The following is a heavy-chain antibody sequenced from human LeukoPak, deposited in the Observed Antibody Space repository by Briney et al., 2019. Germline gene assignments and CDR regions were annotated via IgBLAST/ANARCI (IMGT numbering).Heavy chain of an antibody. V-gene: IGHV1-8*03. CDR1: GYTFTSYD. CDR3: ARGRITVTTSAFDI. J-gene: IGHJ3*02. Sequence: GASVKVSCKASGYTFTSYDINWVRQATGQGLEWMGWMNPNSGNTGYAQKFQGRVTITRNTSTSTAYMELSSLRSEDTAVYYCARGRITVTTSAFDIWGQGTMVTVSS. CDR2: MNPNSGNT. D-gene: IGHD4-11*01.